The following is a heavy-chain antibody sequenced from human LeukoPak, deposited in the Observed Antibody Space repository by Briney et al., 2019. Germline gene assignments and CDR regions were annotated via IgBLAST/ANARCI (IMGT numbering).Heavy chain of an antibody. D-gene: IGHD4/OR15-4a*01. CDR1: GFTFSSRA. CDR2: IKQDGSEK. V-gene: IGHV3-7*01. J-gene: IGHJ4*02. Sequence: PGGSLRLSCAASGFTFSSRAMSWVRQAPGKGLEWVANIKQDGSEKYYVDSVKGRFTISRDNTKNSLYLQMNSLRAEDTAVYYCARDRAPWGLWYSQYYFDYWGQGTLVTVSS. CDR3: ARDRAPWGLWYSQYYFDY.